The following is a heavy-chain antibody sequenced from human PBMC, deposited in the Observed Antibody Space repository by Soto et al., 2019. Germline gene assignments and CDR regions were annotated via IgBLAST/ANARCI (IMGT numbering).Heavy chain of an antibody. CDR3: AKAAGYFDWLLDY. Sequence: EVQLLESGGDLVQPGGSLRLSCAASGFTFSSYAMNWVRQAPGRGLEWVSSISSSGAGTYYADSVRGRFTISRDNSKNTLYLQMSSLRAEDTAVYYCAKAAGYFDWLLDYWGQGTLVTVSS. D-gene: IGHD3-9*01. J-gene: IGHJ4*02. CDR1: GFTFSSYA. CDR2: ISSSGAGT. V-gene: IGHV3-23*01.